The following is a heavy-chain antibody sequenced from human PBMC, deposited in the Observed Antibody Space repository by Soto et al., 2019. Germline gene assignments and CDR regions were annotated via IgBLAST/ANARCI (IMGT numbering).Heavy chain of an antibody. Sequence: QDQLVQSRAEVNNPGASVKVSCKASGYSFTRYGIAWARQAPGQGLEWMGWINTYNGNTNYAQNLQGRVTLTTDTSTSTVDMELTSLTSNDTSIYYCAMVDVYVTPSPQDVWGQGTTVIVSS. CDR3: AMVDVYVTPSPQDV. D-gene: IGHD3-16*01. CDR2: INTYNGNT. J-gene: IGHJ6*02. V-gene: IGHV1-18*01. CDR1: GYSFTRYG.